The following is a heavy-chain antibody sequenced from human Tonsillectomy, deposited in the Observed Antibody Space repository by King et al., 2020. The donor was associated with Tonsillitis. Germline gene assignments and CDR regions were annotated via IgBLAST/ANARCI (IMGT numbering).Heavy chain of an antibody. J-gene: IGHJ6*03. V-gene: IGHV4-39*01. Sequence: QLQESGPGLVKPSETLSLTCTVSGGSISSSSNYWGWIRQPPGKGLEWIGSLYYSGSTRYNPSLKSRVTISVDTSKNQFSLKLSSVTAADTAVYYCARQGGPYSGGWDYYYMDVWGKGTTVTVSS. D-gene: IGHD6-19*01. CDR1: GGSISSSSNY. CDR2: LYYSGST. CDR3: ARQGGPYSGGWDYYYMDV.